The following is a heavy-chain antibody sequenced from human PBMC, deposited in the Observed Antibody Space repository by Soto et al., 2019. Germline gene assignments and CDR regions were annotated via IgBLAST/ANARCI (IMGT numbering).Heavy chain of an antibody. CDR1: GFTFSSYA. CDR2: ISGSGGST. D-gene: IGHD3-22*01. CDR3: AKAHPYYYDSSGYGMDY. Sequence: GGFLRLSCAASGFTFSSYAMSWVRQAPGKGLEWVSAISGSGGSTYYADSVKGRFTISRDNSKNTLYLQMNSLRAEDTAVYYCAKAHPYYYDSSGYGMDYWGQGTLVTVSS. J-gene: IGHJ4*02. V-gene: IGHV3-23*01.